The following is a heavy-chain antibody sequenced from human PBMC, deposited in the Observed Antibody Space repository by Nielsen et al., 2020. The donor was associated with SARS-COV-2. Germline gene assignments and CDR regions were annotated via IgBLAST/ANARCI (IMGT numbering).Heavy chain of an antibody. Sequence: ASVKVSCKASGYTFTSYGISWVRQAPGQGLEWMGWISAYNGNTNYAQKLQGRVTMTTDTSTSTAYMELRSLRSDDTAVYYCARAVYYDFWSGYTFYLPGNHYGMDVWGQGTTVTVSS. D-gene: IGHD3-3*01. J-gene: IGHJ6*02. CDR3: ARAVYYDFWSGYTFYLPGNHYGMDV. CDR2: ISAYNGNT. V-gene: IGHV1-18*01. CDR1: GYTFTSYG.